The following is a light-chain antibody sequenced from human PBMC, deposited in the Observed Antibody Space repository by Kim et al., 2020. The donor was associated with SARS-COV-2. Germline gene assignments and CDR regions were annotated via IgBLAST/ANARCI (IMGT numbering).Light chain of an antibody. CDR1: SGYSNYK. CDR2: VGTGGIVG. J-gene: IGLJ2*01. V-gene: IGLV9-49*01. CDR3: GADHGSGSTL. Sequence: QPVLTQPPSASASLGASVTLTCTLSSGYSNYKVDWYQQRPGKGPRFVMRVGTGGIVGSKGDGIPDRFSVLGSGLNRYLTIKNIQEEDESDYHCGADHGSGSTLFGGGTQLTDL.